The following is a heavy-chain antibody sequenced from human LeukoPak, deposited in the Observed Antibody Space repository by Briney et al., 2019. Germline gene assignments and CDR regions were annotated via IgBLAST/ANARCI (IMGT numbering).Heavy chain of an antibody. Sequence: GGSLRLSCAASGFTFSSYWMSWVRQAPGKGLEWVAVISYDGSNKYYADSVKGRFTISRDNSKNTLYLQMNSLRAEDTAVYYCARDLVAGIVANWFDPWGQGTLVTVSS. J-gene: IGHJ5*02. D-gene: IGHD5-12*01. V-gene: IGHV3-30-3*01. CDR2: ISYDGSNK. CDR1: GFTFSSYW. CDR3: ARDLVAGIVANWFDP.